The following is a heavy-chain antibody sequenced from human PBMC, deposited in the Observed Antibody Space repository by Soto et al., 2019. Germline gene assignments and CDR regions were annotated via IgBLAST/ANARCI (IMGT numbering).Heavy chain of an antibody. V-gene: IGHV3-33*01. Sequence: GGSLRLSCAASGFTFSSYGMHWVRQAPGKGLEWVAVIWYDGSNKYYADSVKGRFTISRDNSKNTLYLQMNSLRAEDTAVYYCARDPAGDSSGYYFDYWGQGTLVTLSS. D-gene: IGHD3-22*01. J-gene: IGHJ4*02. CDR2: IWYDGSNK. CDR3: ARDPAGDSSGYYFDY. CDR1: GFTFSSYG.